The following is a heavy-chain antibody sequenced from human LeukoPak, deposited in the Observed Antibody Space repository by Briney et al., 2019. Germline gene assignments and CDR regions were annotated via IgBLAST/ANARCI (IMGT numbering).Heavy chain of an antibody. CDR2: ISSSSSYI. CDR1: GFTFSSYS. CDR3: ARAPHGGPFLEWLSPPSYFDY. Sequence: GGSLRLSCAASGFTFSSYSMNWVRQAPGKGLEWVSSISSSSSYIYYADSVKGRFTISRDNAKNSLYLQMNSLRAEDTAVYYCARAPHGGPFLEWLSPPSYFDYWGQGPLFTVSS. D-gene: IGHD3-3*01. J-gene: IGHJ4*02. V-gene: IGHV3-21*01.